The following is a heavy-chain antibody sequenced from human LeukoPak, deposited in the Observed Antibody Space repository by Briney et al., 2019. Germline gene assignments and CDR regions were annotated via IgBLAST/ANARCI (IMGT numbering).Heavy chain of an antibody. V-gene: IGHV4-31*03. CDR3: ARRQYYNYGMDV. CDR1: GGSISSGGYY. CDR2: IYYSGST. J-gene: IGHJ6*02. Sequence: SETLSLTCTVSGGSISSGGYYWSWIRQHPGKGLEWIGYIYYSGSTYYNPSLKSRVTISVDTSKNQFSLKLNSVTAADTAVYYCARRQYYNYGMDVWGQGTTVTVSS.